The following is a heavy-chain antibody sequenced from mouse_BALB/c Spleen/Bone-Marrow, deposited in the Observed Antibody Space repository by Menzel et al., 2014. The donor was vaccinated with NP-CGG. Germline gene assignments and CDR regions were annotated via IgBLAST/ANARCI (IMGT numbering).Heavy chain of an antibody. V-gene: IGHV5-4*02. CDR3: ARDSLYYYGSSYGYFDV. J-gene: IGHJ1*01. Sequence: EVMLVESGGGLMKPGGSLKLSCAASGFTFSDYYMYWVRQTPEKRLEWVATISNGGSYTYYPDSVKGRFTISRDNAKNNLYLQMSSLKSDDTAMYYCARDSLYYYGSSYGYFDVWGAGTTVTVSS. CDR1: GFTFSDYY. CDR2: ISNGGSYT. D-gene: IGHD1-1*01.